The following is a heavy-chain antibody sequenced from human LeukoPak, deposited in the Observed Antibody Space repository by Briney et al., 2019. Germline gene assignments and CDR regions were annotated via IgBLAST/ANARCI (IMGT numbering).Heavy chain of an antibody. D-gene: IGHD5-18*01. J-gene: IGHJ4*02. CDR2: INPNSGGT. CDR3: ARGEGYSCLLGNFDY. V-gene: IGHV1-2*02. Sequence: GASVKVSCKASGYTFTGYYMHWVRQAPGQGLEWMGWINPNSGGTNYAQKFQGRVTMTRDTSISTAYMELSRLRSDDTAVYYCARGEGYSCLLGNFDYWGQGTLVTVSS. CDR1: GYTFTGYY.